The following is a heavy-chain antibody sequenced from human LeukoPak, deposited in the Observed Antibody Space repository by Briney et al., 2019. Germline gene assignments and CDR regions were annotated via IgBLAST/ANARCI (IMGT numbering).Heavy chain of an antibody. J-gene: IGHJ4*02. Sequence: PSETLSLTCTVSGGSISSYYWSWSRQPPGKGLEWIGYINYSGSTNYNPSLKSRVTISVDTSRNQFSLKLTSVTAADTAVYYCARHMQFWSGYYNYYFDYWGQGTLVTVSS. D-gene: IGHD3-3*02. CDR3: ARHMQFWSGYYNYYFDY. V-gene: IGHV4-59*08. CDR2: INYSGST. CDR1: GGSISSYY.